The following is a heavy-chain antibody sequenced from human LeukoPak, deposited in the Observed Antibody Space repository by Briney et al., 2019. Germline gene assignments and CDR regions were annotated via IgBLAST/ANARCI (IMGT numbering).Heavy chain of an antibody. D-gene: IGHD2-2*01. CDR3: AREGVKDIVVVPAARYYMDV. CDR1: GFSFSRHT. J-gene: IGHJ6*03. Sequence: GGSLRLSCAASGFSFSRHTMNWVRQAPGKGLEWVSSISSSSSYIYYADSVKGRFTISRDNAKNSLYLQMNSLRAEDTAVYYCAREGVKDIVVVPAARYYMDVWGKGTTVTVSS. CDR2: ISSSSSYI. V-gene: IGHV3-21*01.